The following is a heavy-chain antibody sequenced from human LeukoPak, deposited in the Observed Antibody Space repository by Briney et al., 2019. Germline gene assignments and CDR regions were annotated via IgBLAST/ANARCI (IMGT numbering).Heavy chain of an antibody. J-gene: IGHJ4*02. CDR1: GFTFSTYA. D-gene: IGHD1-26*01. CDR2: ISGSHNTT. V-gene: IGHV3-23*01. Sequence: GGSLRLSCAASGFTFSTYAMSWVRQAPGRGLEWVSSISGSHNTTYSADSVKGRFTISRDNSRDTLYLQMNSLRVEDTAIYYCATPTGSYPGGFDNWGQGTLVTVSS. CDR3: ATPTGSYPGGFDN.